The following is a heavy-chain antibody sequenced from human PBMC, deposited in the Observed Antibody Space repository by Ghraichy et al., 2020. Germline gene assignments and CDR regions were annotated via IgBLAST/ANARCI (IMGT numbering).Heavy chain of an antibody. CDR3: AKGELGYCSSTSCYWVYYYGMDV. V-gene: IGHV3-30*18. Sequence: GGSLRLSCAASGFTFSSYGMHWVRQAPGKGLEWVAVISYDGSNKYYADSVKGRFTISRDNSKNTLYLQMNSLRAEDTAVYYCAKGELGYCSSTSCYWVYYYGMDVWGQGTTVTVSS. D-gene: IGHD2-2*01. J-gene: IGHJ6*02. CDR2: ISYDGSNK. CDR1: GFTFSSYG.